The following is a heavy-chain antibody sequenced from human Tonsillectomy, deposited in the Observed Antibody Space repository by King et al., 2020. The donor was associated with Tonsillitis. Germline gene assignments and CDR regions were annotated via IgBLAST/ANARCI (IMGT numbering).Heavy chain of an antibody. CDR2: SINGGTT. CDR3: ASGAGNSLGPSFDY. CDR1: VASIVITT. V-gene: IGHV4-59*01. J-gene: IGHJ4*02. D-gene: IGHD1-26*01. Sequence: QLQESGPGLVKPSETLSFTSPFPVASIVITTGGWSRSPPGKGLEWLGISINGGTTPSTPSLRSRATISIATPNSQFSLKLSSVTAADTAVYYCASGAGNSLGPSFDYWGQGALVTVSS.